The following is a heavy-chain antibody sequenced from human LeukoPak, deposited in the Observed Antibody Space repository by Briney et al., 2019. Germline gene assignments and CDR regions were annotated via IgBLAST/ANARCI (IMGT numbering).Heavy chain of an antibody. D-gene: IGHD3-10*02. Sequence: GGSLRLSCAASGFTFSTYWMNWVRQAPGKGLEWVSSISSSSSYIYYADSVKGRFTISRDNAKNSLYLQMNSLRAEDTAVYYCAELGITMIGGVWGKGTTVTISS. V-gene: IGHV3-21*01. CDR3: AELGITMIGGV. J-gene: IGHJ6*04. CDR1: GFTFSTYW. CDR2: ISSSSSYI.